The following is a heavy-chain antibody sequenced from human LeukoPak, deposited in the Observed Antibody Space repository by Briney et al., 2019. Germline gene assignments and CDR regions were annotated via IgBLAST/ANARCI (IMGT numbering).Heavy chain of an antibody. CDR3: ARDENGYVWGSFRA. CDR1: GFTFSSYS. CDR2: ISSSSSSYI. Sequence: GGSLRLSCAASGFTFSSYSVNWVRQAPGKGLEWVSSISSSSSSYIYYADSVKGRFTISRDNAKNSLYLQMNSLRAEDTAVYYCARDENGYVWGSFRAWGQGTLVTVSS. V-gene: IGHV3-21*04. D-gene: IGHD3-16*02. J-gene: IGHJ5*02.